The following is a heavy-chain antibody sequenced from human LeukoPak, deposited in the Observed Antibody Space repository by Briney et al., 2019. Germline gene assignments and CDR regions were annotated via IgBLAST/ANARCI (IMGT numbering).Heavy chain of an antibody. CDR1: GGTFSSYD. CDR2: IMPMFGKT. D-gene: IGHD1-1*01. Sequence: ASVKVSCKASGGTFSSYDISWVRQAPGQGLEWMGGIMPMFGKTNYAQKFQGRVTTTADKATSTAYMELSSLRSEDTAVYYCARISNEETPYYFDYWGQGTLVTVSS. V-gene: IGHV1-69*06. CDR3: ARISNEETPYYFDY. J-gene: IGHJ4*02.